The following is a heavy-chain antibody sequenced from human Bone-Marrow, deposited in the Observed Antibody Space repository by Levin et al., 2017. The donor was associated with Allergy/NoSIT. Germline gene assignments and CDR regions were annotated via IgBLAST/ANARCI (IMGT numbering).Heavy chain of an antibody. CDR3: ARGGTGGRALDI. Sequence: ASETLSLTCAISGDTVSSNSVAWNWIRQSPSRGLEWLGRTFYRSKWFNDYAVSVKSRITINPDTSKNQFSLQLNSVTPEDTAVYYCARGGTGGRALDIWGQGTVVTVSS. D-gene: IGHD7-27*01. V-gene: IGHV6-1*01. CDR2: TFYRSKWFN. CDR1: GDTVSSNSVA. J-gene: IGHJ3*02.